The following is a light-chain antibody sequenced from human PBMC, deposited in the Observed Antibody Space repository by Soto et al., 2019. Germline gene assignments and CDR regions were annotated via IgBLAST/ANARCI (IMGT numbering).Light chain of an antibody. CDR2: DVS. CDR3: SSYTSSSTPYV. V-gene: IGLV2-14*01. J-gene: IGLJ1*01. Sequence: QSALTQPASVSGSPGQSITISCTGTSSDVGGYNYVSWYQQHPGKAPKLMIYDVSNRPSGVSNRFSGSKSGNTASLIISGLQAEDEAHYYCSSYTSSSTPYVFGTGTKVTVL. CDR1: SSDVGGYNY.